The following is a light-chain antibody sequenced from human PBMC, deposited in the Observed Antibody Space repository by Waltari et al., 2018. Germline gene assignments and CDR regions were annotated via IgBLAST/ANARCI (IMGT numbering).Light chain of an antibody. Sequence: QSVLTQPPSASATPGQRVTISCSGTYSNVGANVVNWYQQFPGAAPKLLIYRSDRQPSGVPDRFSASKSGSSASLAISGLRPEDEADYYCASWDDSLSGRWVFGGGTKLTVL. CDR2: RSD. J-gene: IGLJ3*02. CDR1: YSNVGANV. V-gene: IGLV1-47*01. CDR3: ASWDDSLSGRWV.